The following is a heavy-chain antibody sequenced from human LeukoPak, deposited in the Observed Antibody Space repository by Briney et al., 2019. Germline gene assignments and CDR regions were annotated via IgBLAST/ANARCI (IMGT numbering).Heavy chain of an antibody. V-gene: IGHV3-30*18. J-gene: IGHJ6*03. CDR3: AKEGRPYYYYMDV. CDR1: GFTFSSYG. Sequence: TGGSLRLSCAASGFTFSSYGMHWVRQAPGKGLEWVAVISYDGSNKYYADSVKGRFTISRDNSKNTLYLQMNSLRAEDTTVYYCAKEGRPYYYYMDVWGKGTTVTVS. CDR2: ISYDGSNK. D-gene: IGHD6-6*01.